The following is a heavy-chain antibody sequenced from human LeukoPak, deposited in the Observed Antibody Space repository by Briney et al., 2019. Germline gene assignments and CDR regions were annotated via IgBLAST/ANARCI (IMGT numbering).Heavy chain of an antibody. CDR3: ARISRDSSGYYPIYYFDY. J-gene: IGHJ4*02. CDR1: GFTFSSYE. D-gene: IGHD3-22*01. Sequence: PGGSLRLSCAASGFTFSSYEMNWVRQAPGKGLEWVSYISSSGSTIYYADSVKGRFTISRDNAKNSLYLQMNSLRAEDTAVYYCARISRDSSGYYPIYYFDYWGQGTLVTVSS. CDR2: ISSSGSTI. V-gene: IGHV3-48*03.